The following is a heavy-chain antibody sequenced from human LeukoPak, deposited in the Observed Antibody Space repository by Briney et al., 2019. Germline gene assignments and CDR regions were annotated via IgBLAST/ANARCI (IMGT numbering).Heavy chain of an antibody. CDR2: INPNSGGT. D-gene: IGHD3-3*01. CDR1: GYTFTGYY. Sequence: ASVKVSCKASGYTFTGYYMHWVRQAPGQGLEWMGWINPNSGGTNYAQKFQGRVTMTRDTSISTAYMELSRLRSDDTAVYYCARQYYDFWSGYSPNWFDPWGQGTLVTVSS. J-gene: IGHJ5*02. V-gene: IGHV1-2*02. CDR3: ARQYYDFWSGYSPNWFDP.